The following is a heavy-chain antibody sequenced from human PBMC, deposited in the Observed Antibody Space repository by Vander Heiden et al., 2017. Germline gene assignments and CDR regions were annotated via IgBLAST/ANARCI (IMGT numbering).Heavy chain of an antibody. CDR2: VYYSGTT. V-gene: IGHV4-39*01. Sequence: QLQQQEWGPGLVKPSETLSLTCNVPIVVFVRRSSYYWGWIRQPPGKGLEWIGNVYYSGTTYSNPSLRSRLSISLDTSKSQLSLKLTSVTATDAAVYFCVRPSEDAYNFDFWRQGTLVTVSS. D-gene: IGHD1-1*01. CDR1: IVVFVRRSSYY. J-gene: IGHJ4*02. CDR3: VRPSEDAYNFDF.